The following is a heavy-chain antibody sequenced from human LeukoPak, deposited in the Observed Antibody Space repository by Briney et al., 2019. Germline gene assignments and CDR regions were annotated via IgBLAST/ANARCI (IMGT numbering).Heavy chain of an antibody. Sequence: PSETLSLTCAVYGGSFSGYYWSWIRQPPGKGLEWIGEINHSGSTNYNPSLKSRVTISVDTSKNQFSLKLSSVTAADTAVYYCARRRLGYCSSTSCSGFGGYFDYWGQGTLVTVSS. J-gene: IGHJ4*02. CDR3: ARRRLGYCSSTSCSGFGGYFDY. CDR1: GGSFSGYY. V-gene: IGHV4-34*01. D-gene: IGHD2-2*01. CDR2: INHSGST.